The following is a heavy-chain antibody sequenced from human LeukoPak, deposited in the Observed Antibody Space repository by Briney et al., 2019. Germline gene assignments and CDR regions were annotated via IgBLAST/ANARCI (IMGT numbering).Heavy chain of an antibody. Sequence: GGSLRLSCAASGFTFSSYAMHWVRQAPGKGLEYVSAISSNGGSTYYANSVKGRFTISRDNSKNTLYLQMGSLRAEDMAVYYCARDRDSSGWYWFDPWGQGTLVTVSS. V-gene: IGHV3-64*01. CDR2: ISSNGGST. J-gene: IGHJ5*02. CDR3: ARDRDSSGWYWFDP. D-gene: IGHD6-19*01. CDR1: GFTFSSYA.